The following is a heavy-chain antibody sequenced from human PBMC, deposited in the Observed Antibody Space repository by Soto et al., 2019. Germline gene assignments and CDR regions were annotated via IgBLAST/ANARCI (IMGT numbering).Heavy chain of an antibody. CDR3: ARALYDILTGPFDY. CDR1: GYTFTSYC. D-gene: IGHD3-9*01. J-gene: IGHJ4*02. Sequence: VKVSCKASGYTFTSYCICWVRQAPGQGLEWMGWISAYNGNTNYAQKLQGRVTMTTDTSTSTAYMELRSLRSDDTAVYYCARALYDILTGPFDYWGQGTLVTVSS. V-gene: IGHV1-18*01. CDR2: ISAYNGNT.